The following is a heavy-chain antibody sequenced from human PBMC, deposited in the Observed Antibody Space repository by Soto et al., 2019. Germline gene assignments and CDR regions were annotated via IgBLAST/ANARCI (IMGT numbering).Heavy chain of an antibody. Sequence: PGESLKISCKVSGYSFPNYWIGWVRQMPGKGLEWMGIIYPGDSDIRYSPSFQGQVTISADKSINTAYLQWRSLKASDTAMYYCARRDGYKIDYWGQGTPVTVSS. CDR2: IYPGDSDI. V-gene: IGHV5-51*01. CDR1: GYSFPNYW. CDR3: ARRDGYKIDY. D-gene: IGHD5-12*01. J-gene: IGHJ4*02.